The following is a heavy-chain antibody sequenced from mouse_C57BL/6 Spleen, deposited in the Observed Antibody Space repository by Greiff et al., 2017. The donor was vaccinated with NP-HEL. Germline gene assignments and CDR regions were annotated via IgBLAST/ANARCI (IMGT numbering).Heavy chain of an antibody. CDR2: FDPSDSYT. CDR1: GYTFTSYW. Sequence: VQLQQPGAELVMPGASVKLSCKASGYTFTSYWMHWVKQRPGQGLEWIGEFDPSDSYTNYNQKFKGKSTLTVDKSSSTAYMQLSSLTSEDSAVYYCARRIYYGSSWYFDVWGTGTTVTVSS. V-gene: IGHV1-69*01. D-gene: IGHD1-1*01. CDR3: ARRIYYGSSWYFDV. J-gene: IGHJ1*03.